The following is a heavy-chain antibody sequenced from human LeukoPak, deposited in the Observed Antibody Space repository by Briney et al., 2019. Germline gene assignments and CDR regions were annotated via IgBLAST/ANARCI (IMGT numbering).Heavy chain of an antibody. V-gene: IGHV3-23*01. J-gene: IGHJ4*02. Sequence: GGSLRLSCAASGISFSSYGMSWVRQAPGKGLEWVSTISSSGGSTYYADSVKGRFTISRDNSKNTLYLQMNSLRAEDTAVYYCAKDLITFGGVIAIIDYWGQGTLVSVSS. CDR3: AKDLITFGGVIAIIDY. CDR1: GISFSSYG. CDR2: ISSSGGST. D-gene: IGHD3-16*02.